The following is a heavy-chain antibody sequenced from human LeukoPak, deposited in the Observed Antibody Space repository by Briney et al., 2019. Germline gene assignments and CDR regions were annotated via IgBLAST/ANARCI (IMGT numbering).Heavy chain of an antibody. CDR3: ARAGAEKNSWSFFDY. J-gene: IGHJ4*02. CDR2: IHYSGST. D-gene: IGHD2/OR15-2a*01. V-gene: IGHV4-30-4*01. CDR1: GDSISSGDHH. Sequence: PSQTLSLTCTVSGDSISSGDHHWSWIRQPPGKGLEWIGYIHYSGSTYYNPSLKSRLIMSVDMSKNQFSLSLNSLTAADSAVYSWARAGAEKNSWSFFDYGGREPRVTVS.